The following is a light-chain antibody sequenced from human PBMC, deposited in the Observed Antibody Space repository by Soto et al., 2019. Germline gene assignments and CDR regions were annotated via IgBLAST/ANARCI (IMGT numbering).Light chain of an antibody. CDR2: DAS. CDR1: QSISAW. Sequence: DIQMTRSPSTLSAPVEDRVTITCRASQSISAWLAWYQQKPGKAPKLLIYDASSLESGVPSRFSGSGSGTEFTLTISSLQPDDFATYYCQQYNSYSWTFGQGTKV. J-gene: IGKJ1*01. V-gene: IGKV1-5*01. CDR3: QQYNSYSWT.